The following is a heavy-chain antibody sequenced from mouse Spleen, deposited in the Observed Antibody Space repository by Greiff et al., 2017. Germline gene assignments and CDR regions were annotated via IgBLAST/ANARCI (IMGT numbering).Heavy chain of an antibody. Sequence: VQRVESGAELVKPGASVKLSCKASGYTFTEYTIHWVKQRSGQGLEWIGWFYPGSGSIKYNEKFKDKATLTADKSSSTVYMELSRLTSEDSAVYFCARHEGYGSSYGYFDVWGTGTTVTVSS. CDR1: GYTFTEYT. D-gene: IGHD1-1*01. CDR3: ARHEGYGSSYGYFDV. V-gene: IGHV1-62-2*01. J-gene: IGHJ1*03. CDR2: FYPGSGSI.